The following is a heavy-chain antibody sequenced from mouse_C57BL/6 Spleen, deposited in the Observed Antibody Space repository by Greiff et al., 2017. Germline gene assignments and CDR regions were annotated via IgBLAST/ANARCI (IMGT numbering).Heavy chain of an antibody. D-gene: IGHD1-1*01. CDR3: ARGSLVAHWYFDV. V-gene: IGHV5-12*01. J-gene: IGHJ1*03. Sequence: EVHLVESGGGLVQPGGSLKLSCAASGFTFSDYYMYWVRQTPEKRLEWVAYISNGCGSTYYTDTVKGRFTISRDHAKNTLYLQMSRLTSEDTAMYYCARGSLVAHWYFDVWGTGTTVTVSS. CDR1: GFTFSDYY. CDR2: ISNGCGST.